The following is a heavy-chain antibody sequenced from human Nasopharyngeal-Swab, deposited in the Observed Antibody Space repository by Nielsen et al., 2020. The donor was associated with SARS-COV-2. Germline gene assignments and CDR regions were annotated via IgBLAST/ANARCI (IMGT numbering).Heavy chain of an antibody. J-gene: IGHJ5*02. V-gene: IGHV1-2*06. CDR3: AMSIAVAGTGWFDP. Sequence: WVRQAPGQGLEWMGRINPNSGGTNYAQKFQGRVTMTRDTSISTAYMELSRLRSDDTAVYYCAMSIAVAGTGWFDPWGQRTLVTVSS. CDR2: INPNSGGT. D-gene: IGHD6-19*01.